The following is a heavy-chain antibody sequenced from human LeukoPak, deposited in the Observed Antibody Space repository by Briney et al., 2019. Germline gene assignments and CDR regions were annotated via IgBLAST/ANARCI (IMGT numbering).Heavy chain of an antibody. CDR1: GYTFTSYY. CDR2: INPSGGST. V-gene: IGHV1-46*01. D-gene: IGHD3-9*01. CDR3: ARFGRISPYYDIDREPNLKYYFDY. J-gene: IGHJ4*02. Sequence: ASVKVSCKASGYTFTSYYMHWVRQAPGQGLEWMGIINPSGGSTSYAQKFQGRVTMTRDTSTSTVYMELSSLRSEDTAVYYCARFGRISPYYDIDREPNLKYYFDYWGQGTLVTVSS.